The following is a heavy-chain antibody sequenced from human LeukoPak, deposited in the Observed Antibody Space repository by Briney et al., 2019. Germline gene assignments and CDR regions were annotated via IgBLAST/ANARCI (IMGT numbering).Heavy chain of an antibody. Sequence: GGSLRLSCAASGFTFSSYAMSWVRQAPGKGLEWVSAISGSGGNTYYADSVKGRFTISRDNSKNTPYLQMNSLRAEDTAVYYCVKDKSLGYCSTTSCYADYWGQGTLVTVSS. CDR1: GFTFSSYA. CDR3: VKDKSLGYCSTTSCYADY. V-gene: IGHV3-23*01. CDR2: ISGSGGNT. J-gene: IGHJ4*02. D-gene: IGHD2-2*01.